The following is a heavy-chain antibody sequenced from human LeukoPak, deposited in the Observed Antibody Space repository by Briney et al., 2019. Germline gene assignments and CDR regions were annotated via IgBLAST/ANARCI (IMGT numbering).Heavy chain of an antibody. J-gene: IGHJ6*02. Sequence: GASVKVSCKASDYTFTSYGISWVRQAPGQGLEWMGWISAYNGNTNYAQKLQGRVTMTTDTSTSTAYMELRSLRSDDTAVYYCASSPTYYYYYGMDVWGQGTTVTVSS. CDR1: DYTFTSYG. CDR2: ISAYNGNT. V-gene: IGHV1-18*01. CDR3: ASSPTYYYYYGMDV.